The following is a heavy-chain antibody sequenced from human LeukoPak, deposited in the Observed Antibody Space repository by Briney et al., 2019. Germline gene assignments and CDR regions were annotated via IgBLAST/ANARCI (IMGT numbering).Heavy chain of an antibody. Sequence: GGSLRLSCAASGFTFSSYGMHWVRQAPGKGLEWVAVISYDGSNKYYADSVKGRFTISRDNSKNTLYLQMNSLRAEDTAVYYRAGNAPYYDSSGQFDYWGQGTLVTVSS. D-gene: IGHD3-22*01. J-gene: IGHJ4*02. CDR1: GFTFSSYG. CDR3: AGNAPYYDSSGQFDY. CDR2: ISYDGSNK. V-gene: IGHV3-30*03.